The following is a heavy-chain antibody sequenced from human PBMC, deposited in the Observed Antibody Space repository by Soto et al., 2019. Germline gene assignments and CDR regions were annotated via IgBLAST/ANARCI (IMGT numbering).Heavy chain of an antibody. CDR3: ASQVKTFYYGSSGYYPDY. D-gene: IGHD3-22*01. V-gene: IGHV4-39*01. CDR2: VHYSGTT. Sequence: SETLSLTCTVSGASVSITSYYWGWIRQPPGKGLEWIGTVHYSGTTYYTTSLKSRVTISVDTSKNQLSLKLSSVTAADKAGYYCASQVKTFYYGSSGYYPDYWGQGALVTVS. CDR1: GASVSITSYY. J-gene: IGHJ4*02.